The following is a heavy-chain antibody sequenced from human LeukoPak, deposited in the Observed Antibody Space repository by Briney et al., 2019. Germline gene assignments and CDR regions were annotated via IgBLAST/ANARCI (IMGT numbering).Heavy chain of an antibody. Sequence: GGSLRLSCAASGFTFSNYGMHWVRQAPGKGLEWVAVISYDGSNKYYADSVKGRFTISRDNSKNTLYLQMNSLRAEDTAVYYCAKTGIVGATGVFYGMDVWGQGTTVTVSS. D-gene: IGHD1-26*01. CDR1: GFTFSNYG. CDR2: ISYDGSNK. CDR3: AKTGIVGATGVFYGMDV. V-gene: IGHV3-30*18. J-gene: IGHJ6*02.